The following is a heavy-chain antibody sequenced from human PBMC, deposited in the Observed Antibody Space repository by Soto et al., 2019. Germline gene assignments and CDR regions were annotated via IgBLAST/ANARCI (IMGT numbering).Heavy chain of an antibody. CDR1: GGTFISYA. V-gene: IGHV1-69*13. D-gene: IGHD2-21*02. Sequence: SGKVSGKASGGTFISYAISLLLQAPVQVLELMGGIIPIFGTATYAQKFQGRVTITADESTSTAYMELSSLRSEDTAVYYCARAHSVVVTAILDGSYYGMDVWGQGTTVTVSS. J-gene: IGHJ6*02. CDR2: IIPIFGTA. CDR3: ARAHSVVVTAILDGSYYGMDV.